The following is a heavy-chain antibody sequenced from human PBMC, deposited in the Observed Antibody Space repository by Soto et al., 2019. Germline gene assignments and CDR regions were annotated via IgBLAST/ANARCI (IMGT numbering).Heavy chain of an antibody. J-gene: IGHJ6*02. CDR2: SSGSGGRT. CDR1: GFTFSSEA. Sequence: GGSMRLSCAASGFTFSSEAMSWVLQAPGKGLEWVSASSGSGGRTYYPDSVKGRFTISRDNSKNTLYLQMNSLRAEDTAVYYCAKAPGWLLYDYYYGMDVWGQGTTVTVSS. V-gene: IGHV3-23*01. CDR3: AKAPGWLLYDYYYGMDV. D-gene: IGHD3-22*01.